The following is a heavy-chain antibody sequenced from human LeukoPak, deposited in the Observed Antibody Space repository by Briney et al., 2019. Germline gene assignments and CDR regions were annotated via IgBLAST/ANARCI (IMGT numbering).Heavy chain of an antibody. CDR3: ARAWTGVVAAGLGY. V-gene: IGHV1-18*01. Sequence: ASVKVSCKASGYTFTSYGISWVRQAPGQGLEWMGWISVYNGDANYAQKLQGRVTMTTDTSTSTAYMELRSLRSDDTAVYYCARAWTGVVAAGLGYWGQGTLVTVSS. J-gene: IGHJ4*02. CDR1: GYTFTSYG. CDR2: ISVYNGDA. D-gene: IGHD6-13*01.